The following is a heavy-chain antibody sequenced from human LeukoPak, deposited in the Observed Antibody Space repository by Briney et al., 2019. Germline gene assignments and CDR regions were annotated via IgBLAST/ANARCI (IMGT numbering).Heavy chain of an antibody. CDR3: ARGGETYYDFWSGGRPNYYYYMDV. Sequence: SETLSLTCTVSGGSIKNYYWSWIRQPPGKGLEWIGYVFYSGSTNYNPSLNSRVTISVDTSKNQFSLRLNSVTAADTAVYYCARGGETYYDFWSGGRPNYYYYMDVWGKGTTVTVSS. CDR2: VFYSGST. V-gene: IGHV4-59*01. CDR1: GGSIKNYY. J-gene: IGHJ6*03. D-gene: IGHD3-3*01.